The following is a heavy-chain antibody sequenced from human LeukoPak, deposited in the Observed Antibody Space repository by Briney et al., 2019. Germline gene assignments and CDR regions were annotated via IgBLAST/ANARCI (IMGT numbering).Heavy chain of an antibody. V-gene: IGHV3-33*01. CDR2: IWYDGGNK. Sequence: GSLRLSCAASGFTFISYGMHWVRQAPGKGLEWVAVIWYDGGNKYYADSVKGRFTISRDNSKNTLYLQMNSLRAEDTALYHCARASGTYYNGVDYWGQGTLVTVSS. D-gene: IGHD3-10*01. CDR3: ARASGTYYNGVDY. CDR1: GFTFISYG. J-gene: IGHJ4*02.